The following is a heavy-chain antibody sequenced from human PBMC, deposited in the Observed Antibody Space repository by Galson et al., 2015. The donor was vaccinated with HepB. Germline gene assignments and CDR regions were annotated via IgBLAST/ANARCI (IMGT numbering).Heavy chain of an antibody. V-gene: IGHV4-34*01. Sequence: ETLSLTCAVYGGSFSDYYWSWIRQPPGKGLEWIGEINHSGSTNDNPSLKSRITISVDTSKNQFSLKLTSVTAADAAVYYCARGPASVVYDYVWGSARQPLYYLDSWGQGTLLTVSS. D-gene: IGHD3-16*01. J-gene: IGHJ4*02. CDR1: GGSFSDYY. CDR2: INHSGST. CDR3: ARGPASVVYDYVWGSARQPLYYLDS.